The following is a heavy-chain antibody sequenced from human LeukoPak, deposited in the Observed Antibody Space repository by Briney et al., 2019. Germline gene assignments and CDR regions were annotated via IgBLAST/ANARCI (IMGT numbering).Heavy chain of an antibody. CDR1: GFSFNDYC. Sequence: PGGSLRLSCVGSGFSFNDYCMSWIRQAPGKGLEWVANIYQDGIKQYYADSVKGRFTISRDNANNSLYLQMRSLREDDGAVYYCTRGARLGEPYSWFDPWGPGTLVTVSS. V-gene: IGHV3-7*01. J-gene: IGHJ5*02. CDR2: IYQDGIKQ. D-gene: IGHD1-26*01. CDR3: TRGARLGEPYSWFDP.